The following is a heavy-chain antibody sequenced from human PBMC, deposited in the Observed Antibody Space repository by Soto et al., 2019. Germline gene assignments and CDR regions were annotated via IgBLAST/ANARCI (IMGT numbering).Heavy chain of an antibody. Sequence: SETLSLTCTVSGGSVSSGSYFWSWIRQPPGKGLEWIGYISYTGSANYNPSLKSRVTISVDTSKNQFSLNLSSVTAADTAVYYCARAGVRGVSKPHWGKGTLVTLS. J-gene: IGHJ4*02. CDR2: ISYTGSA. D-gene: IGHD3-10*01. CDR1: GGSVSSGSYF. V-gene: IGHV4-61*01. CDR3: ARAGVRGVSKPH.